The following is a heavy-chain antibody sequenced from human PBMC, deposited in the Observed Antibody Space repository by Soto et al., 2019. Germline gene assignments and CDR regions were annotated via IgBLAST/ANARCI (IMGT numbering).Heavy chain of an antibody. D-gene: IGHD3-16*01. CDR2: IDPADSYT. V-gene: IGHV5-10-1*01. CDR3: ARHMESAGDDY. Sequence: AGESLKISCKGSGYTFTSHWISWVRQMPGKGLEWMGRIDPADSYTNYSPSFQGHVTISADKSISTAYLQWSSLKASDTAIYYCARHMESAGDDYWGQGTLVTVSS. J-gene: IGHJ4*02. CDR1: GYTFTSHW.